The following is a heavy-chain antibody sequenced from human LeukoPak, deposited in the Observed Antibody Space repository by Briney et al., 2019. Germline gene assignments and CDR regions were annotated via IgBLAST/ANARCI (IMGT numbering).Heavy chain of an antibody. V-gene: IGHV3-7*01. CDR3: KSGGAAPGSFDY. CDR1: GFTFTTYW. Sequence: GGSLRLSCAASGFTFTTYWMSWMRQAPGKGLQWVANIKHDGSEQYYVDSVKGRFTISRDNAKNSLFLQMHSLGVEDTAVYYCKSGGAAPGSFDYWGHGALVTVSS. J-gene: IGHJ4*01. CDR2: IKHDGSEQ. D-gene: IGHD1-26*01.